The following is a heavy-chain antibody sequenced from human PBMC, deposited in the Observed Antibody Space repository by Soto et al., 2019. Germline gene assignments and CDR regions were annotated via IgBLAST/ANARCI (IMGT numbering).Heavy chain of an antibody. D-gene: IGHD4-17*01. Sequence: EVQLLESGGGLVHPGGSLRLSCAASGFRFSDYSMNWVRQAPGKGLEWVSYITSSGDFIYYADSVKGRFTVSRDNAKNSLFLQMYSLRDEDTAVYYCARLPKGSTVTSWGQGTLVTVSS. V-gene: IGHV3-48*02. CDR2: ITSSGDFI. J-gene: IGHJ4*02. CDR3: ARLPKGSTVTS. CDR1: GFRFSDYS.